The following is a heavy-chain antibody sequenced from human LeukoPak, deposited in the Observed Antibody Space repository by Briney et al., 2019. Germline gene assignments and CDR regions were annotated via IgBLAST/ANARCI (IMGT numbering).Heavy chain of an antibody. V-gene: IGHV4-39*01. J-gene: IGHJ4*02. CDR2: IYYSGST. CDR3: ARHEDRYYYGSGSGRTHFDY. D-gene: IGHD3-10*01. CDR1: GVSISGSSYY. Sequence: PSETLSLTCTVSGVSISGSSYYWGWIRQPPGKGLEWIGSIYYSGSTYYNPSLKSRVTISVDTSKNQFSLKLSSVTAADTAVYYCARHEDRYYYGSGSGRTHFDYWGQGTLVTVSS.